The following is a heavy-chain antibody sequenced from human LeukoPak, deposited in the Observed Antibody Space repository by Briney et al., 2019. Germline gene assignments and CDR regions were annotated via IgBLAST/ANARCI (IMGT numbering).Heavy chain of an antibody. CDR2: ISYDGSNK. CDR3: ARGCRGVFDY. CDR1: GFTFSSYA. V-gene: IGHV3-30-3*01. D-gene: IGHD2-15*01. Sequence: GGSLRLSCAASGFTFSSYAMHWVRQAPGKGLEWVAVISYDGSNKYYADSVKGRFTISRDNSKNTLYLQMNSQRAEDTAVYYCARGCRGVFDYWGQGTLVTVSS. J-gene: IGHJ4*02.